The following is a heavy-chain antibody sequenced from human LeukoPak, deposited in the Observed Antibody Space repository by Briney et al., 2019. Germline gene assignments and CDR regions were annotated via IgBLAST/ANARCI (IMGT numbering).Heavy chain of an antibody. CDR2: IYYSGST. V-gene: IGHV4-39*01. Sequence: SETLSLTCTVSGGSISSSSYYWGWIRQPPGKGLEWIGGIYYSGSTYYNPSLKSRVTISVDTSKNQFSLKLSSVTAADTAVYYCARGRLLYYYMDVWGRGTTVTVSS. D-gene: IGHD2/OR15-2a*01. CDR1: GGSISSSSYY. CDR3: ARGRLLYYYMDV. J-gene: IGHJ6*03.